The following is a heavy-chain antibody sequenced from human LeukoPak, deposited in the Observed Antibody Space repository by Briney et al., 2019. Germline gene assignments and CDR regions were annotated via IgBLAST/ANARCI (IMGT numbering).Heavy chain of an antibody. CDR2: IYPGDSDT. D-gene: IGHD2-15*01. J-gene: IGHJ4*02. Sequence: GESLKISCKGSGYSFTSYWIGWVRQMPGKGLEWMGIIYPGDSDTRYSPSFQGQVTISADKSISTAYLQWSSLKASDTAIYYCARLLDIVVVVAVTDTHFDYWGQGTLVTVHS. CDR3: ARLLDIVVVVAVTDTHFDY. CDR1: GYSFTSYW. V-gene: IGHV5-51*01.